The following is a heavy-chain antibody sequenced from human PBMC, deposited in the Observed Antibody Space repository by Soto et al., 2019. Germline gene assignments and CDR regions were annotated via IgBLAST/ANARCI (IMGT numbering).Heavy chain of an antibody. D-gene: IGHD2-15*01. CDR2: IYYSGST. Sequence: SETLSLTCTVSGGSISSYYWSWIRQPPGKGLEWIGYIYYSGSTNYSPSLKSRVTISVDTSKNQFSLKLSSVTAADTAVYYCARAACSGGSCYSGSFDYWGQGTLVTVSS. CDR3: ARAACSGGSCYSGSFDY. V-gene: IGHV4-59*01. J-gene: IGHJ4*02. CDR1: GGSISSYY.